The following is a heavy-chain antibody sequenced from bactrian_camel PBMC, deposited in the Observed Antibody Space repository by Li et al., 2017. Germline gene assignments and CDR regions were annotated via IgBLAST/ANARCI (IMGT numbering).Heavy chain of an antibody. J-gene: IGHJ6*01. CDR2: IDNDGST. CDR1: GRTYASLC. CDR3: AAEELRLCIEGGVFGY. D-gene: IGHD4*01. Sequence: QVQLVESGGGSVQAGGSLRLSCVVAGRTYASLCMGWFRQVPGNEREGVQKGRERVAGIDNDGSTSYADSVKGRFTISKDKSTLYLEMTNLKPEDTAMYYCAAEELRLCIEGGVFGYWGQGTQVTVS. V-gene: IGHV3S9*01.